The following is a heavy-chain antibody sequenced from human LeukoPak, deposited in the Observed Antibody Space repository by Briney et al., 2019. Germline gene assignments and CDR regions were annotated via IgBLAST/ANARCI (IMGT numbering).Heavy chain of an antibody. D-gene: IGHD2-2*01. CDR1: GGSISSGGYY. J-gene: IGHJ6*02. Sequence: SQTLFLTCTVSGGSISSGGYYWSWIRQHPGKGLEWIGYIYYSGSTYYSPSLKSRVTISVDTSKNQFSLKLSSVTAADTAVYYCARDRVQLLGPIYYYYGMDVRGQGTTVTVSS. CDR3: ARDRVQLLGPIYYYYGMDV. V-gene: IGHV4-31*03. CDR2: IYYSGST.